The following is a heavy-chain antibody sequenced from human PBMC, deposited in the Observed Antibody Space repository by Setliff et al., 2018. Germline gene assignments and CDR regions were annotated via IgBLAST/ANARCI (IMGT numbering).Heavy chain of an antibody. V-gene: IGHV3-7*03. CDR3: AKSPVAYCSGAVCYPFDY. Sequence: PGGSLRLSCAASGFSFRSYWMNWVRQAPGKGLEWVASIKEDGSEKYYVDSLKGRVTVSGDNSKNTMYLQMNSLRAEDPAVYFCAKSPVAYCSGAVCYPFDYWGQGTLVTVSS. J-gene: IGHJ4*02. CDR1: GFSFRSYW. CDR2: IKEDGSEK. D-gene: IGHD2-8*02.